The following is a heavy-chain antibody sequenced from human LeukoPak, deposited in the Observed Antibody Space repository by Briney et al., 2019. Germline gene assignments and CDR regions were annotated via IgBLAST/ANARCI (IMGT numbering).Heavy chain of an antibody. CDR3: ARHDGDSSGYSPVDY. D-gene: IGHD3-22*01. J-gene: IGHJ4*02. Sequence: SETLSLTCTVSGGSLSSYYWSWIRQPPGKGLEWIGYIYYSGSTNYNPSLKSRVTISVDTSKNQFSLKLSSVTAADTAVYYCARHDGDSSGYSPVDYWGQGTLVTVSS. V-gene: IGHV4-59*08. CDR2: IYYSGST. CDR1: GGSLSSYY.